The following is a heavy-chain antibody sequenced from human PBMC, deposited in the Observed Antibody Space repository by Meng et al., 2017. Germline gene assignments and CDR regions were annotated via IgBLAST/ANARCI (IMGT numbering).Heavy chain of an antibody. D-gene: IGHD1-26*01. Sequence: ECGRGHLEPYKKLSISCTWFWGYIQLGDYYWSWVRHDSGKDLEWIGYIYNSGITSNYPSLKSRINISIDTSINEYSLRLRSVTAADTVVYYCARGFGVRSGSYYVWWFDHWGQGTLVTVSS. CDR3: ARGFGVRSGSYYVWWFDH. CDR2: IYNSGIT. V-gene: IGHV4-31*02. CDR1: WGYIQLGDYY. J-gene: IGHJ5*02.